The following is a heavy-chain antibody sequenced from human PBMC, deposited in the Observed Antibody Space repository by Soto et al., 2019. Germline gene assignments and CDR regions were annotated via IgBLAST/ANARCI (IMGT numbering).Heavy chain of an antibody. V-gene: IGHV4-34*01. D-gene: IGHD3-10*01. CDR3: ARGTTPRITLIRGVLDV. CDR2: INHSGST. CDR1: GGSFSGYY. J-gene: IGHJ6*02. Sequence: PSETLSLTCAVYGGSFSGYYWSWIRQPPGKGLEWVGEINHSGSTSYNPSLKSRVTISVDTSKNQFSLKLSSVTAADTAVYYCARGTTPRITLIRGVLDVRGQGTSVTVSS.